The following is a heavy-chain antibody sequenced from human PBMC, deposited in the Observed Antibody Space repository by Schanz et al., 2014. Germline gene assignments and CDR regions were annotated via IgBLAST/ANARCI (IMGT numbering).Heavy chain of an antibody. J-gene: IGHJ4*02. CDR1: GGTFSSYT. CDR3: ARDRLECGAECYSVEVFEI. D-gene: IGHD2-21*01. V-gene: IGHV1-69*08. Sequence: QVQLVQSGAEVKKPGSSVKVSCKASGGTFSSYTISWVRQAPGQGLEWMGRIISILGIPNYAQKFQGRVTFTADKSTSIAYMELSGLRSEDTAVYYCARDRLECGAECYSVEVFEIWGQGTLVTVSS. CDR2: IISILGIP.